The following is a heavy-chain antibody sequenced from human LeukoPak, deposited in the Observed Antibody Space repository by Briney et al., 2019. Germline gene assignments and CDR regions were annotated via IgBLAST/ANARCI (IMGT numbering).Heavy chain of an antibody. V-gene: IGHV4-39*07. CDR1: GGSISSSSYY. Sequence: SETLSLTCTVSGGSISSSSYYWGWIRQPPGKGPEWIGSIYYSGSTYYNPSLKSRVTISVDTSKNQFSLKLSSVTAADTAVYYCARVYTVTTAGYYYYGMDVWGQGTTVTVS. J-gene: IGHJ6*02. CDR2: IYYSGST. CDR3: ARVYTVTTAGYYYYGMDV. D-gene: IGHD4-17*01.